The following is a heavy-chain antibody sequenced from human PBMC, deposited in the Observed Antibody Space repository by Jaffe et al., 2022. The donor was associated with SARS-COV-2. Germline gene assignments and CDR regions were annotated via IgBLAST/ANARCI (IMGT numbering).Heavy chain of an antibody. CDR3: ARYYDSGGQYYYFDY. V-gene: IGHV4-39*01. Sequence: QLQLQESGPGLVKPSETLSLTCTVSGGSIGSGSYYWGWIRQSPGQGLEWIGTVYYSGSTYYNPSLKGRVIISVDTSKNQFSLKLSSVTAADSAVYYCARYYDSGGQYYYFDYWGQGSLVTVSS. CDR1: GGSIGSGSYY. CDR2: VYYSGST. D-gene: IGHD3-22*01. J-gene: IGHJ4*02.